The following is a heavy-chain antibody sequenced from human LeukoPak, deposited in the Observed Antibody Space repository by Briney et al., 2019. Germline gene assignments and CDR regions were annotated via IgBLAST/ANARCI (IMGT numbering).Heavy chain of an antibody. CDR3: ATNAGPAPHDAFDI. Sequence: PSETLSLTCTVSGVSITTYQWYWIRQPPGQGLERIGYTQSSGSTDYNPSLKSRVTISKDTSKNQFSLRLSSVTAADTALYYCATNAGPAPHDAFDIWGQGTMVTVSS. D-gene: IGHD2-2*01. CDR1: GVSITTYQ. CDR2: TQSSGST. J-gene: IGHJ3*02. V-gene: IGHV4-4*08.